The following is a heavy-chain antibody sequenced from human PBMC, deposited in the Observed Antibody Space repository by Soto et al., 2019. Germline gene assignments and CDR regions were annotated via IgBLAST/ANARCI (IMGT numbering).Heavy chain of an antibody. J-gene: IGHJ4*02. CDR2: INHSGST. CDR1: GGSFSGYY. V-gene: IGHV4-34*01. CDR3: ASDKITGLFDY. Sequence: QVQLQQWGAGLLKPSETLSLTCAVYGGSFSGYYWTWIRQPPGTGLEWIGEINHSGSTNYNPSLKXXVTISVDTSKNQFSLKLTSVTAADTAVYSCASDKITGLFDYWGQGTLVTVSS. D-gene: IGHD2-8*02.